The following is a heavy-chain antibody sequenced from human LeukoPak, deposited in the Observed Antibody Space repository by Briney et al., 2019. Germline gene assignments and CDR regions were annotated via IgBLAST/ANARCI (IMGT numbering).Heavy chain of an antibody. CDR1: DGSIIPYY. D-gene: IGHD5-12*01. Sequence: SETLSLTCTVSDGSIIPYYWSWIRQPPGKGLEWIGWVYDSGNTEYTKYNSSLTSRVTISLDTSKKQFSLEVTSVTAADTALYYCARELGSGYGYGMDVWGQGTTVTVSS. J-gene: IGHJ6*02. V-gene: IGHV4-59*01. CDR2: VYDSGNTEYT. CDR3: ARELGSGYGYGMDV.